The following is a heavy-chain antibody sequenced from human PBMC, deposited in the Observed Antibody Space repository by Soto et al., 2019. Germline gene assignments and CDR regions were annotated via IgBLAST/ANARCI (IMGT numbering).Heavy chain of an antibody. CDR1: GFTFSGYW. Sequence: GGSLRLSCAASGFTFSGYWMHWVRQAPGKGLVWVSRINTDGTSTAYADSVKGRFAISRDNAENTLYLQMSSLRAEDTAVYYCARGSTFQPGVYGYWGLGTLVTVSS. CDR3: ARGSTFQPGVYGY. CDR2: INTDGTST. D-gene: IGHD4-17*01. V-gene: IGHV3-74*01. J-gene: IGHJ4*02.